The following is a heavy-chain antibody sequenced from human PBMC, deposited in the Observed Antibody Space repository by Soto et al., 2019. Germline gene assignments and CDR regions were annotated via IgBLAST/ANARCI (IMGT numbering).Heavy chain of an antibody. CDR3: ARDFAVVRSYQLPQTSYYYYCGMDV. J-gene: IGHJ6*02. Sequence: ASVKVSCKASGYTFTGYYMHWVRQAPGQGLEWKGWINPNSGGTNYAQKYQGWVTMTRDTSISTAYMELSRLRSDDTAVYYCARDFAVVRSYQLPQTSYYYYCGMDVWGQGTTVTVSS. CDR2: INPNSGGT. V-gene: IGHV1-2*04. D-gene: IGHD2-2*01. CDR1: GYTFTGYY.